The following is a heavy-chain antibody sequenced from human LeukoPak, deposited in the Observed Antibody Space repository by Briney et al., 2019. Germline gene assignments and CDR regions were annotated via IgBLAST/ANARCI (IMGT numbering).Heavy chain of an antibody. CDR3: AKDLYYGSGTQYFDY. J-gene: IGHJ4*02. D-gene: IGHD3-10*01. Sequence: GRSLRLSCAASGFTFSSYGMHWVRQAPGKGLEWVAVISYDGSNKYYADSVKGRFTISRDNSKNTLYLQMNSLRAEDTAVYYCAKDLYYGSGTQYFDYWGQGTLVTVSS. CDR2: ISYDGSNK. V-gene: IGHV3-30*18. CDR1: GFTFSSYG.